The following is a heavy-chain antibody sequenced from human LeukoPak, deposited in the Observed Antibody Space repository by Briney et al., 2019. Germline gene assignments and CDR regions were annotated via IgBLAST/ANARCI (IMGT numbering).Heavy chain of an antibody. CDR1: GGSIRSYY. J-gene: IGHJ4*02. Sequence: PSETLSLTCTVSGGSIRSYYWSWIRQPPGKGLEWIGYIYYSGSTNYNPSLKSRVTISVDTSKNQFSLKLSSVTAADTAVYYCARQTPAAMDYWGQGTLVTVSS. CDR2: IYYSGST. D-gene: IGHD2-2*01. CDR3: ARQTPAAMDY. V-gene: IGHV4-59*08.